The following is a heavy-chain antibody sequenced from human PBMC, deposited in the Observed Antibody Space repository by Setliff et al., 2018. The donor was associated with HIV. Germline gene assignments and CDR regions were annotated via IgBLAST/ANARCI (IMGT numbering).Heavy chain of an antibody. CDR1: GGSISSYY. CDR3: ARHVSGSYHSPFQH. D-gene: IGHD1-26*01. V-gene: IGHV4-59*08. J-gene: IGHJ1*01. CDR2: IYYTGST. Sequence: SETLSLTCTVSGGSISSYYWSWIRQPPGKGLEWIGYIYYTGSTNYNPSLKSRVTISVDTSKNQFSLKLTSVTAADTAVYYCARHVSGSYHSPFQHWGQGTLVTVS.